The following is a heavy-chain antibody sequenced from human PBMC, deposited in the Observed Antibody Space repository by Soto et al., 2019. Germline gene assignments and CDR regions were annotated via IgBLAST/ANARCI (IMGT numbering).Heavy chain of an antibody. Sequence: PSETMSVTWSVAGGSISNSSYCWGLISQPPGKGLEWIGSIYYSGSTYYNPSLKSRVTISVDTSKNHFSLKLTSVTAADTAVYYCARPGGSGWFYFDSWGQGSQVTSPQ. CDR3: ARPGGSGWFYFDS. J-gene: IGHJ4*02. V-gene: IGHV4-39*02. D-gene: IGHD6-13*01. CDR2: IYYSGST. CDR1: GGSISNSSYC.